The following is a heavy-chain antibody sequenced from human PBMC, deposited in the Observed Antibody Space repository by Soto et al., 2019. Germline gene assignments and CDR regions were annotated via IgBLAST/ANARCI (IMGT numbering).Heavy chain of an antibody. J-gene: IGHJ3*02. CDR2: IKTKAYGGTI. D-gene: IGHD2-8*01. CDR1: GFTFRDYA. V-gene: IGHV3-49*04. CDR3: SRGGPLMGSLPSDI. Sequence: HPGGSLRLSCTASGFTFRDYAMNWVRQAPGKGLEWVGFIKTKAYGGTIQYAASVEGRFTISRDDSKNIAYLQMNSLKIEDTAVYYCSRGGPLMGSLPSDIWGQGTTVTVSS.